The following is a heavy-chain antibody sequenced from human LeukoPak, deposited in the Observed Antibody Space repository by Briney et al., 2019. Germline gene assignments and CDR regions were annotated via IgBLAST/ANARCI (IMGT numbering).Heavy chain of an antibody. CDR3: ARTTLETMAAGNFDC. D-gene: IGHD6-13*01. V-gene: IGHV1-2*06. Sequence: ASVKVSCKASGYTFTDYYIHWVRQAPGQGLEWMGRINPNSAGTNFAQKFQGRVTMTRDTSISTAYMELGRLRSDDTAVYYCARTTLETMAAGNFDCWGQGSLVTVSS. J-gene: IGHJ4*02. CDR2: INPNSAGT. CDR1: GYTFTDYY.